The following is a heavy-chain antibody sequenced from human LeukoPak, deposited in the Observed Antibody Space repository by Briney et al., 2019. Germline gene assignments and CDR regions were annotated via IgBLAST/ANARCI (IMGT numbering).Heavy chain of an antibody. CDR3: ARDDAIYSYGPPHFDY. Sequence: GGYLRLYGAGSGFTVSSNYMSWVRQAPGRGLEWISVIYSGGSTYYADSVKGGFTISRDNSKNTLYLQMNSLRAEDTAVYYCARDDAIYSYGPPHFDYWGQGTLVTVSS. V-gene: IGHV3-53*01. J-gene: IGHJ4*02. CDR2: IYSGGST. D-gene: IGHD5-18*01. CDR1: GFTVSSNY.